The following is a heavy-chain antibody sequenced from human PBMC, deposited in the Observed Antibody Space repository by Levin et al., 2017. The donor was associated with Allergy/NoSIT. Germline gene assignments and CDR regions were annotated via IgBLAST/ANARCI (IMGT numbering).Heavy chain of an antibody. D-gene: IGHD6-19*01. CDR2: IFPGDSDT. Sequence: SGGSLRLSCEGSGYTFTSYWIAWVRQMPGQGLEWMGVIFPGDSDTRYSPSFQGQVTISADKSISTAYLQWTSLKAADTAMYYCAREDSGFDYWGQGTLVTVSS. CDR3: AREDSGFDY. V-gene: IGHV5-51*01. J-gene: IGHJ4*02. CDR1: GYTFTSYW.